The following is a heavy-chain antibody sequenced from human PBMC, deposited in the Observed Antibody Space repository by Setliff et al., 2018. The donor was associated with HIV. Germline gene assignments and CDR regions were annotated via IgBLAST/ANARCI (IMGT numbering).Heavy chain of an antibody. CDR2: IDPSDSYI. CDR3: ARLFSYGSGSYHADH. J-gene: IGHJ4*02. Sequence: GESLKISCKVSGYEFPTYWITWVRQMPGKGLEWMGRIDPSDSYINYSPSFQGHVTMSTDESTSTAYLQWGSLRASDSATYYCARLFSYGSGSYHADHWGQGTLVTVSS. V-gene: IGHV5-10-1*01. CDR1: GYEFPTYW. D-gene: IGHD3-10*01.